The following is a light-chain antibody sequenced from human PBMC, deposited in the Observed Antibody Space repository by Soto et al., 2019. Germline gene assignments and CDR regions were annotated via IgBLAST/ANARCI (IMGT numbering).Light chain of an antibody. CDR1: SGHSSYA. Sequence: QSVLTQSPSASASLGASVKLTCTLSSGHSSYAIAWHQQQPEKSPRYLMKLNSDGSHNKGDGIPDRFSGSSSGAERYLTISSLQSEDEADYYCQTWDTGILFGGGTKVTVL. J-gene: IGLJ3*02. CDR3: QTWDTGIL. CDR2: LNSDGSH. V-gene: IGLV4-69*01.